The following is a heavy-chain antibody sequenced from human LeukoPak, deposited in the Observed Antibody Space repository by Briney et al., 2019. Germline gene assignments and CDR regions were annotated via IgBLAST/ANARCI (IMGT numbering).Heavy chain of an antibody. CDR3: ARGKEPVAGSLSHFDY. Sequence: GGSLRLSCTVSGFTVSSNSMSWVRQAPGKGLEWVSFIYSDNTHYSDPVKGRFTISRDNSKNTLYLQMNSLRAEDTAVYYCARGKEPVAGSLSHFDYWGQGTLVTVSS. V-gene: IGHV3-53*01. D-gene: IGHD6-19*01. CDR2: IYSDNT. CDR1: GFTVSSNS. J-gene: IGHJ4*02.